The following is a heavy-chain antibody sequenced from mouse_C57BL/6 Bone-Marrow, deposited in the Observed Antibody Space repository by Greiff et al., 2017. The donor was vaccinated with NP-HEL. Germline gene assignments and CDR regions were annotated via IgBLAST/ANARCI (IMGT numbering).Heavy chain of an antibody. V-gene: IGHV1-5*01. CDR1: GYTFTSYW. D-gene: IGHD1-1*02. J-gene: IGHJ2*01. CDR2: IYPGNSDT. CDR3: TREVGTCFDY. Sequence: EVQLQQSGTVLARPGASVKMSCTTSGYTFTSYWMPWVKQRPGQGLEWIGAIYPGNSDTSYNQKFKGKAKLTAVTSASTAYMEISSLTNEDSAVYYCTREVGTCFDYWGQGTTLTVSS.